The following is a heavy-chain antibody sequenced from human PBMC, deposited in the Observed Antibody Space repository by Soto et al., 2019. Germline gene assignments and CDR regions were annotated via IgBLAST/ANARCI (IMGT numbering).Heavy chain of an antibody. Sequence: PGGSLRLSCAASGFSISRLTMNWVRQAPGKGLEWVASISGSGNSTYYADSVEGRFTISRDNAKNTLYLQMNSLRAEDTAVYYCANYDYVWGSYRYFDYWGQGTLVTVSS. J-gene: IGHJ4*02. V-gene: IGHV3-23*01. D-gene: IGHD3-16*02. CDR2: ISGSGNST. CDR3: ANYDYVWGSYRYFDY. CDR1: GFSISRLT.